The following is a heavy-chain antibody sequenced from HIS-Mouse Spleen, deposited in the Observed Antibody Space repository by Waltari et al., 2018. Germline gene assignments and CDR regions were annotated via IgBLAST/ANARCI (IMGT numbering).Heavy chain of an antibody. V-gene: IGHV3-30*18. CDR3: AKDRGSPLYFDY. CDR1: GFTLSGYG. J-gene: IGHJ4*02. CDR2: ISYDGSNK. Sequence: QVQLVESGGGVVQPGRSLRLSCAAAGFTLSGYGMPWVRQAPGKGLEWVAVISYDGSNKYYADSVKGRFTISRDNSKNTLYLQMNSLRAEDTAVYYCAKDRGSPLYFDYWGQGTLVTVSS. D-gene: IGHD1-26*01.